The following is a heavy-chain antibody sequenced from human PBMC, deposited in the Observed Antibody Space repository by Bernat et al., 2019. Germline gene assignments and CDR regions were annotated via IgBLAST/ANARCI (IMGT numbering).Heavy chain of an antibody. V-gene: IGHV4-39*01. CDR1: GGSISSSSYY. CDR3: ARGSRLTKYDFDY. D-gene: IGHD4-11*01. J-gene: IGHJ4*02. Sequence: QLQLQESGPGLVKPSETLSLTCTVSGGSISSSSYYWGWVRQPPGKGLEWIGSIYYSGSTYYNPSHKSRITISVDTSKNQFSLKLSSVTAADTAVYYCARGSRLTKYDFDYWGQGTLVTVSS. CDR2: IYYSGST.